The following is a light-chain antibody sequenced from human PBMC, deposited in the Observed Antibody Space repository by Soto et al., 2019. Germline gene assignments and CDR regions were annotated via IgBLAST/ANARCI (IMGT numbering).Light chain of an antibody. CDR1: SSDVGGYNY. J-gene: IGLJ1*01. V-gene: IGLV2-14*01. Sequence: QSVLTQPASVSGSPGQSITISCTGTSSDVGGYNYVSWYQQHPGKAPKFMIYDVSNRPSGVSNRFSGSKSGNPTSLTISGLQAEDYADYYCSSYTTSNTRQIVYGTGTKVTVL. CDR3: SSYTTSNTRQIV. CDR2: DVS.